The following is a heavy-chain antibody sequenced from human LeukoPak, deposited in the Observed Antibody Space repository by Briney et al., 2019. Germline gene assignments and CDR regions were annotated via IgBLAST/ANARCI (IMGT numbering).Heavy chain of an antibody. D-gene: IGHD4-17*01. J-gene: IGHJ5*02. CDR1: GGSISSGGYP. CDR2: IYHSGRT. V-gene: IGHV4-30-2*01. CDR3: ASSHDYGDPNWFDP. Sequence: PSETLSLTCAVSGGSISSGGYPWSWIRQPPGKGLEWIGYIYHSGRTYYNPSLKSRVTISVDRSKNQFSLKLSSVTAADTAVYYCASSHDYGDPNWFDPWGQGTLVTVSS.